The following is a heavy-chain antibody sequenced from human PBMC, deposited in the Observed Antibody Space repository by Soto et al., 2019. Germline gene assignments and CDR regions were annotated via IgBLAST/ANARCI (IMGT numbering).Heavy chain of an antibody. Sequence: SETLSLTCTVSGGSISSGCYYWRWIRQHPGKGLEWIGYIYYSGSTYYNPSLKSRVTISVDTSKNQFSLKLSSVTAADTAVYYCARDKILGPIDYWGQGTLVTVSS. D-gene: IGHD1-26*01. V-gene: IGHV4-31*03. CDR2: IYYSGST. CDR1: GGSISSGCYY. CDR3: ARDKILGPIDY. J-gene: IGHJ4*02.